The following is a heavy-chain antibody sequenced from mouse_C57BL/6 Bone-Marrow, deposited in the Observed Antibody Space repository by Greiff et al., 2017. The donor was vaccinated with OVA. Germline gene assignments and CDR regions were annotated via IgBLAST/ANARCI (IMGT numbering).Heavy chain of an antibody. Sequence: QVQLQQSGAELARPGASVKLSCKASGYTFTSYGISWVKQRTGQGLEWIGEINPRSGNTYYNEKFKGKATLTADKSSSTAYMELRSLTSEDSAVYFCARSGDGYYPYYFDYWGQGTTLTVSS. D-gene: IGHD2-3*01. CDR1: GYTFTSYG. CDR3: ARSGDGYYPYYFDY. J-gene: IGHJ2*01. CDR2: INPRSGNT. V-gene: IGHV1-81*01.